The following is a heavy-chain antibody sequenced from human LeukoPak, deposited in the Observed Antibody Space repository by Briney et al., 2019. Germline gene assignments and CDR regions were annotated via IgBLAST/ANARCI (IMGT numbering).Heavy chain of an antibody. Sequence: GGSLRLSCAASGFTFSSYAMSWVRQAPGKGLEWVSAISGSGGSTYYADSVKGRFTISRDNSKNTLYLQMNSLRAEDTAVYYCAKDAPDYYDSSGYYLSDWFDPWGQGTLVAVSS. CDR3: AKDAPDYYDSSGYYLSDWFDP. CDR2: ISGSGGST. J-gene: IGHJ5*02. CDR1: GFTFSSYA. D-gene: IGHD3-22*01. V-gene: IGHV3-23*01.